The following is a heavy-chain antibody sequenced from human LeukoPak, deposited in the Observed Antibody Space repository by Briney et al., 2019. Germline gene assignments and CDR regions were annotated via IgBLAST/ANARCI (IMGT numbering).Heavy chain of an antibody. J-gene: IGHJ4*02. Sequence: ASVKVSCKASGYTFTSYGISWVRQAPGQGLEWMGWISAYNGNTNYAQKLQGRVTMTTDTSTSTAYMELRSLRSDDTAVYYCARDEQRDDYVWGSLDYWGQGTLVTVSS. CDR1: GYTFTSYG. V-gene: IGHV1-18*01. CDR3: ARDEQRDDYVWGSLDY. CDR2: ISAYNGNT. D-gene: IGHD3-16*01.